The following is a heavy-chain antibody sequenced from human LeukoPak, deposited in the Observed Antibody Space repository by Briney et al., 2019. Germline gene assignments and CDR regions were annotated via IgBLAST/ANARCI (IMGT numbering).Heavy chain of an antibody. V-gene: IGHV4-59*01. D-gene: IGHD5-18*01. CDR2: IYYSGSP. J-gene: IGHJ4*02. CDR1: GGSISSYY. CDR3: ARVGRGYSYGPFDS. Sequence: PSETLSLTCTVSGGSISSYYWSWLRQPPGKGLEWIGYIYYSGSPNYNPPLKNRVTISVDTSKNQFSLKLNSVTAADTAVYYCARVGRGYSYGPFDSWGQGTLVTVSS.